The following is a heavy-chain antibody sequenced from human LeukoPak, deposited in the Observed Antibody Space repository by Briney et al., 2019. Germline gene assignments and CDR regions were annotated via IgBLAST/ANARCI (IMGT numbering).Heavy chain of an antibody. CDR3: ARAVYWEYSSTAILDNWFDP. CDR1: GYTFTSYY. V-gene: IGHV1-46*01. CDR2: INPSGGST. J-gene: IGHJ5*02. Sequence: ASVKVSCKASGYTFTSYYMHWVRQAPGQGLEWMGIINPSGGSTSYAQKFQGRVTMTRDMSTSTVYMELSSLRSEDTAVYYCARAVYWEYSSTAILDNWFDPWGQGTLVTVSS. D-gene: IGHD6-6*01.